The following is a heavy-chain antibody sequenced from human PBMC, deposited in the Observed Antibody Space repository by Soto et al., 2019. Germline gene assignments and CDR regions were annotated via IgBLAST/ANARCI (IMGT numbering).Heavy chain of an antibody. J-gene: IGHJ5*02. Sequence: ASVKVSCKASGYTFTSYYMHWVRQAPGQGLEWMGIINPSGGSTSYAQKFQGRVTMTRDTSTSTVYMELSSLRSEDTAVYYCARDLTVTMASWNWFDPWAQGTLVTVYS. V-gene: IGHV1-46*01. CDR1: GYTFTSYY. CDR2: INPSGGST. D-gene: IGHD4-17*01. CDR3: ARDLTVTMASWNWFDP.